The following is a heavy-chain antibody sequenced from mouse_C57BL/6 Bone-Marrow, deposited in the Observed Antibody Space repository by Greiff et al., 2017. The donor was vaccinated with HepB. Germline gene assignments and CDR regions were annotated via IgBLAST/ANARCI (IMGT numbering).Heavy chain of an antibody. V-gene: IGHV1-50*01. CDR2: IDPSDSYT. J-gene: IGHJ2*01. D-gene: IGHD6-2*01. CDR1: GYTFTSYW. Sequence: QVQLQQPGAELVKPGASVKLSCKASGYTFTSYWMQWVKQRPGQGLEWSGEIDPSDSYTNYNQKFKGKATLTVDTSSSTAYMQLSSLTSEDSAVYYCARGLPYYFDYWGQGTTLTVSS. CDR3: ARGLPYYFDY.